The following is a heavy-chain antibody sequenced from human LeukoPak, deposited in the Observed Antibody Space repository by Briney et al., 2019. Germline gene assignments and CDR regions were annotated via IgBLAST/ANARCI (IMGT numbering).Heavy chain of an antibody. CDR3: ARERKRYFDWLLDNWFDP. CDR1: GGTFSSYA. J-gene: IGHJ5*02. D-gene: IGHD3-9*01. CDR2: IIPILGIA. V-gene: IGHV1-69*04. Sequence: SVKVSCKASGGTFSSYAISWVRQAPGQGLEWLGRIIPILGIANYAQKFQGRVTITADKSTSTAYMELRSLRSDDTAVYYCARERKRYFDWLLDNWFDPWGQGTLVTVSS.